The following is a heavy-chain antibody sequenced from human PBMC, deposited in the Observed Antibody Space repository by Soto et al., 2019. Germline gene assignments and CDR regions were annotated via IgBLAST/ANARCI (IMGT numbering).Heavy chain of an antibody. V-gene: IGHV3-11*05. J-gene: IGHJ6*02. Sequence: PGGSLRLSCAASGFTFSDYYMSWVRQAPGKGLEWVSYISSSSSYTNYADSVKGRFTISRDNAKNSLYLQMNSLRAEDTAVYYCAKGRVWFGAGMDVWGQGATVTVSS. CDR2: ISSSSSYT. CDR3: AKGRVWFGAGMDV. D-gene: IGHD3-10*01. CDR1: GFTFSDYY.